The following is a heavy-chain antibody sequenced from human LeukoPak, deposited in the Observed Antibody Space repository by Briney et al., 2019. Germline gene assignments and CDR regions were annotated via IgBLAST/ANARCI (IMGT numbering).Heavy chain of an antibody. Sequence: SETLSLTCAVSGGSFSGYYWSWSRQPPGKGLEWIGEINHSGSTKYNPSLKSRGTISVDTSKNQFSLKLSSVTAADTAVYYCARGSQYYDFWSGYHPNWFDPWGQGTLVTVSS. V-gene: IGHV4-34*01. CDR2: INHSGST. CDR3: ARGSQYYDFWSGYHPNWFDP. D-gene: IGHD3-3*01. J-gene: IGHJ5*02. CDR1: GGSFSGYY.